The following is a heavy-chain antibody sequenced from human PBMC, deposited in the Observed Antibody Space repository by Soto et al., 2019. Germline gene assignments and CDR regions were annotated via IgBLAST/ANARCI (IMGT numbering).Heavy chain of an antibody. Sequence: PGGSLRLSCAASGFTFSSYAMSWVRQAPGKGLEWVSAISGSGGSTYYAESVKGRFTISRDNSKNTLYLQMNNLRAEDTAVFYCARWADWQQLVQLTFDYWGQGTLVTVSS. J-gene: IGHJ4*02. V-gene: IGHV3-23*01. CDR2: ISGSGGST. CDR1: GFTFSSYA. CDR3: ARWADWQQLVQLTFDY. D-gene: IGHD6-13*01.